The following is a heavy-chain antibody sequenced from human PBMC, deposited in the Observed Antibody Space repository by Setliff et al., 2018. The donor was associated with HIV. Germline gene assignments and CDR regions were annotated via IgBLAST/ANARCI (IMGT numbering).Heavy chain of an antibody. Sequence: GSLRLSCAASGFTFSSYEMNWVRQSPGKGLEWIGSNYNTRTTYYNPSLKSRVTISVDTSKNQFSLNLMSVTAADTAVYYCARGSSLGSGWSHAFHIWGQGTMVTVSS. V-gene: IGHV4-59*12. CDR1: GFTFSSYE. J-gene: IGHJ3*02. D-gene: IGHD6-19*01. CDR2: NYNTRTT. CDR3: ARGSSLGSGWSHAFHI.